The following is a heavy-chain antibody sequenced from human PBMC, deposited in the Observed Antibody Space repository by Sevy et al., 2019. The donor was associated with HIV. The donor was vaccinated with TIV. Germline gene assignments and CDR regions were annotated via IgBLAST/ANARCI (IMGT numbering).Heavy chain of an antibody. CDR1: GFTFSSYA. D-gene: IGHD3-22*01. CDR2: ISYDGSNK. Sequence: GGSLRLSCAASGFTFSSYAMHWVRQAPGKGLEWVAVISYDGSNKYYADSVKGRFTISRDNSKNTLYLQMNSLRAEDTAVYYCARDGAPDYXDSSQSXDYWGQGTLVTVSS. CDR3: ARDGAPDYXDSSQSXDY. J-gene: IGHJ4*02. V-gene: IGHV3-30-3*01.